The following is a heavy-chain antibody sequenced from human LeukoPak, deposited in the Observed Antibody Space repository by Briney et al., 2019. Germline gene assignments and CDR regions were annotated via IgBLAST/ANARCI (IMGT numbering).Heavy chain of an antibody. CDR1: GDSLSSSSYY. J-gene: IGHJ3*02. D-gene: IGHD3-16*01. V-gene: IGHV4-39*01. CDR2: IYYSGTT. Sequence: PSETLSLTCTVSGDSLSSSSYYWGWIRQPPGKGLEWIASIYYSGTTYYYPSLKSRGTISLDTSNNQFSLKLTSVTAADTAVYYCVRHLGGNAFAIWGQGTMVTVSS. CDR3: VRHLGGNAFAI.